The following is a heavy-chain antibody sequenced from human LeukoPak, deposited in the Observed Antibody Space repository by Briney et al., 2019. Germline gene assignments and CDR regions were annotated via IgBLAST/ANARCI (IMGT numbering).Heavy chain of an antibody. CDR3: ARRYCSTISCLPYDY. V-gene: IGHV4-30-4*01. J-gene: IGHJ4*02. D-gene: IGHD2-2*01. CDR2: IYDSGSI. Sequence: MPSQTLSLTCTVSGGSISSGDFHWSWIRQPPGKGLEWIGSIYDSGSICYNPSLKSRVTISEDTSKNQFSLKLSSVTAADTAVYYCARRYCSTISCLPYDYWGQGTLVTVSS. CDR1: GGSISSGDFH.